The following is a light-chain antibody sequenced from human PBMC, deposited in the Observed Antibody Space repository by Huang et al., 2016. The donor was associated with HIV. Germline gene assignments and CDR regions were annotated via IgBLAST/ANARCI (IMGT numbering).Light chain of an antibody. CDR2: DAS. V-gene: IGKV1-33*01. Sequence: DIQMTQSPSSLSASVGDRVTITCQASQDISNYLNWYQQKPGKAPKLLIYDASNVETGVPSRFSGSGSGTDFTFTISSLKPEDIGTYYCQQYDNFPGTFGQGTKVEIQ. J-gene: IGKJ1*01. CDR3: QQYDNFPGT. CDR1: QDISNY.